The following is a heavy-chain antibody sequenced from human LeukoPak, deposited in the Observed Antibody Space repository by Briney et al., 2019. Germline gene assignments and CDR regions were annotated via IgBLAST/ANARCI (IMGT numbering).Heavy chain of an antibody. J-gene: IGHJ4*02. V-gene: IGHV1-18*04. D-gene: IGHD1-1*01. Sequence: GASVKVSCKASGYTFTNYYMHWVRQAPGQGLEWMGWISAYNGNTNYAQKLQGRVTMTTDTSTSTAYMELRSLRSDDTAVYYCARASYKEIGYWGQGTLVTVFS. CDR1: GYTFTNYY. CDR2: ISAYNGNT. CDR3: ARASYKEIGY.